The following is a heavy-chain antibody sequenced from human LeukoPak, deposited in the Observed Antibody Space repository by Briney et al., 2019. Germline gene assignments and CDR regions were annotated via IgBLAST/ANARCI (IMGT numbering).Heavy chain of an antibody. Sequence: GGSLRLSCAASGFTSDDYAMHWVRQAPGKGLEWVSGISWNSGSIGYADSVKGRFTISRDNAKNSLYLQMNSLRAEDTALYYCAKGASAMVREVFDYWGQGTLVTVSS. CDR1: GFTSDDYA. J-gene: IGHJ4*02. CDR3: AKGASAMVREVFDY. D-gene: IGHD5-18*01. CDR2: ISWNSGSI. V-gene: IGHV3-9*02.